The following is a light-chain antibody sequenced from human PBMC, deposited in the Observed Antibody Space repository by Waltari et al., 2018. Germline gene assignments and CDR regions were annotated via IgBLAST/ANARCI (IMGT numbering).Light chain of an antibody. V-gene: IGKV3-15*01. Sequence: EIVMTQPPATLSVSPGERATLSCRASQSVSSNLAWYQQKPGQAPRLLIYGASTRATGIPARFSGSGSGTEFTLTISSRQSEDFAVYYCQQYNNWPSWTFGQGTKVEIK. CDR2: GAS. J-gene: IGKJ1*01. CDR1: QSVSSN. CDR3: QQYNNWPSWT.